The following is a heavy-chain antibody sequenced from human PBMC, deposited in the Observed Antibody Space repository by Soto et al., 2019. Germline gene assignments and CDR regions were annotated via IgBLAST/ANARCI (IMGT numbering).Heavy chain of an antibody. CDR1: GFTFSNYA. CDR3: ARDSGGWPDGTFAY. D-gene: IGHD5-12*01. Sequence: QVQLVESGGGEVQPGRSLRLSCAASGFTFSNYAMHWVRQAPGKGLEWVAVISDAGSNEYYADSLKGRFTISRDNSKNTLYLQMNNLRGEDTAVYYCARDSGGWPDGTFAYWGQGTLVTVSS. V-gene: IGHV3-30-3*01. J-gene: IGHJ4*02. CDR2: ISDAGSNE.